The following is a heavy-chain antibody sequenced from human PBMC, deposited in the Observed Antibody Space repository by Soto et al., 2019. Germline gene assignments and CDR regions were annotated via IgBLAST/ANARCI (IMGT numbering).Heavy chain of an antibody. V-gene: IGHV4-39*01. CDR1: GGSISSSSYY. D-gene: IGHD3-10*01. Sequence: SETLSPTCTVSGGSISSSSYYWGWIRQPPGRGLEWFGSIYYSGSTYYNPSLKSRVTISVDTSKNQFSLKLSSVTAADTAVYYCARHYPYGSGSAYFSYYYGMDVWGQGTTVTVSS. CDR2: IYYSGST. J-gene: IGHJ6*02. CDR3: ARHYPYGSGSAYFSYYYGMDV.